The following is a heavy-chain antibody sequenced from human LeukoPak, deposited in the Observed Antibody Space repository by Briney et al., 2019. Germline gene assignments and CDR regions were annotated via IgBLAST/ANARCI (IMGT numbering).Heavy chain of an antibody. V-gene: IGHV3-30*02. Sequence: GGSLRLSCAASGFTFSSYGMHWVRQAPGKGLEWVAFIRYDGSNKYYADSVKGRFTISRDNSKNTLYLQMNSLRAEDTAAYYCARDKDGYPKDPFDYWGQGTLVTVSS. CDR2: IRYDGSNK. J-gene: IGHJ4*02. CDR1: GFTFSSYG. D-gene: IGHD5-24*01. CDR3: ARDKDGYPKDPFDY.